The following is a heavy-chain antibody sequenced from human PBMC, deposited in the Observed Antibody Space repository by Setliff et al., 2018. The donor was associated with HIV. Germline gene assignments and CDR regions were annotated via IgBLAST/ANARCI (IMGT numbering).Heavy chain of an antibody. CDR2: MNPNSGNT. J-gene: IGHJ5*02. D-gene: IGHD3-9*01. CDR3: ARTWGAGVTGYWFEP. Sequence: ASVKVSCKASGYTFTKFDINWVRQATGQGLEWMGWMNPNSGNTGFAQKFQGRVTMTRNTSISTAYMELRGLRSEDTAVYFCARTWGAGVTGYWFEPWGQGTRVTVSS. CDR1: GYTFTKFD. V-gene: IGHV1-8*01.